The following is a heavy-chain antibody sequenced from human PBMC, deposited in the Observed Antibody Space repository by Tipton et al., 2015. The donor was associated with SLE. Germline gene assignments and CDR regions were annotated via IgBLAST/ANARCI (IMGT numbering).Heavy chain of an antibody. CDR3: ARGYDFWSGYYTSPWYFDY. V-gene: IGHV3-30*04. D-gene: IGHD3-3*01. Sequence: FLRLSCAASGFTFSSYAMHWVRQAPGKGLEWVAVISYDGSNKYYADSVKGRFTISRDNSKNTLYLQMNSLRAEDTAVYYCARGYDFWSGYYTSPWYFDYWGQGTLVTVSS. J-gene: IGHJ4*02. CDR1: GFTFSSYA. CDR2: ISYDGSNK.